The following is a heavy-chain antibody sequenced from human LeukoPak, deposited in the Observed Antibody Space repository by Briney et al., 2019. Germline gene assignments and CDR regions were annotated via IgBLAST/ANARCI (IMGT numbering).Heavy chain of an antibody. J-gene: IGHJ4*02. CDR1: GGSFSGYY. V-gene: IGHV4-34*01. CDR2: INHSGST. D-gene: IGHD4-17*01. CDR3: ARADGDYAALDY. Sequence: SETLSLTCAVYGGSFSGYYWSWIRQPPGKGLEWIGEINHSGSTNYNPSLKSRVTISVDTSKNQFSLKLSSVTAADTAVYYCARADGDYAALDYWGQGTLVTVSS.